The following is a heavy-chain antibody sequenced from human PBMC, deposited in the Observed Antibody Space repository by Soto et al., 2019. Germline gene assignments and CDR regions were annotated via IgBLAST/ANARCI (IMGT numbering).Heavy chain of an antibody. Sequence: DVQLVEYGGGLVKPGGSLRLSCAASGFRFSDVWMTWVRQAPGKGLEWVGRVKRKSDGGTVDYAAPVKGRFTISRDDVKKMVFVQMNSLNSEDTALYFCAVDAKCSSNTCPGALYIRGQGTMVIVSP. V-gene: IGHV3-15*01. D-gene: IGHD2-2*01. CDR2: VKRKSDGGTV. CDR3: AVDAKCSSNTCPGALYI. CDR1: GFRFSDVW. J-gene: IGHJ3*02.